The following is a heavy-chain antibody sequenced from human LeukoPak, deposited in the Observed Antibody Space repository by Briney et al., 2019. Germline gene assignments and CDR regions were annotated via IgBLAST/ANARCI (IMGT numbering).Heavy chain of an antibody. Sequence: ASVKVSCKVSGYTLTELSMHWVRQAPGKGLEWMGGFDPEDGETIYAQKFQGRVTMTEDTSTDTAYMELSSLRSEDTAVYYCATWVTAAAGLLFWFDPWGQGTLVTVSS. CDR1: GYTLTELS. J-gene: IGHJ5*01. D-gene: IGHD6-13*01. V-gene: IGHV1-24*01. CDR3: ATWVTAAAGLLFWFDP. CDR2: FDPEDGET.